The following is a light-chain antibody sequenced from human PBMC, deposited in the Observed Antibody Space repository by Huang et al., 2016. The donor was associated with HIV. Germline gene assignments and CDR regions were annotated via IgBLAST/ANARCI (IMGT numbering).Light chain of an antibody. Sequence: EIVLTQSPGTLSLSPGESATLSCRASQSVTIKYLAWYQQKPGQSPRPLIYGASSRATGIPDRFSGGGSGTDFTLTISRLEPEDFAVYYCQQYDESPFNFGPGTKVDIK. CDR1: QSVTIKY. CDR3: QQYDESPFN. CDR2: GAS. J-gene: IGKJ3*01. V-gene: IGKV3-20*01.